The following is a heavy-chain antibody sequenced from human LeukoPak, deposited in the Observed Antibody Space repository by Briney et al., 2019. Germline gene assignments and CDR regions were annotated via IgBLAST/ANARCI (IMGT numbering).Heavy chain of an antibody. CDR1: GFTFSSYG. CDR3: ARAGVNGRPLNYHYYHLDV. CDR2: IRYDGSNK. V-gene: IGHV3-30*02. Sequence: GGSLRLSCAASGFTFSSYGMHWVRQAPGKGLEWVAFIRYDGSNKYYADSVKGRFTISRDNSKNTLYLQMNSLRAEDTAVYYCARAGVNGRPLNYHYYHLDVWGKGTTVTVSS. D-gene: IGHD2-8*01. J-gene: IGHJ6*03.